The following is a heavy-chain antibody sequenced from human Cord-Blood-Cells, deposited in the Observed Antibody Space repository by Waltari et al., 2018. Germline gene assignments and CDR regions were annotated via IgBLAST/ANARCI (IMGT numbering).Heavy chain of an antibody. CDR2: IYTSGST. D-gene: IGHD7-27*01. CDR1: GGSISSGSYY. Sequence: QVQLQESGPGLVKPSQTLSLTCTVSGGSISSGSYYCSWIRQPAGKGLEWIGYIYTSGSTNYNPSLKSRVTISVDTSKNQFSLKLSSVTAADTAVYYCARVGGTQLGIWGWYFDLWGRGTLVTVSS. J-gene: IGHJ2*01. CDR3: ARVGGTQLGIWGWYFDL. V-gene: IGHV4-61*09.